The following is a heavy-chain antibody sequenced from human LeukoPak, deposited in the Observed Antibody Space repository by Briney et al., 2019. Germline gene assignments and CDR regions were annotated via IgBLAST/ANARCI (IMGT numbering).Heavy chain of an antibody. V-gene: IGHV1-2*02. CDR2: INPNSGGT. CDR1: GYTFTGYY. CDR3: ARTYYYDSSGHLPS. D-gene: IGHD3-22*01. Sequence: ASVKVSCKASGYTFTGYYMHWVRQAPGQGLEWMGWINPNSGGTNYAQKFQGRVTMTRDTSISTAHMELSRLRSDDTAVYYCARTYYYDSSGHLPSWGQGTTVTVSS. J-gene: IGHJ6*02.